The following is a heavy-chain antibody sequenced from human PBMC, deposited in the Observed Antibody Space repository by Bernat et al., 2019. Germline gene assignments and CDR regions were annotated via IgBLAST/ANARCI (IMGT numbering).Heavy chain of an antibody. CDR3: ASARGYCSGGSCYYDFDY. CDR2: ISISSSYT. D-gene: IGHD2-15*01. Sequence: QVQLVESGGGLVKPGGSLRLSCAASGFTFSDYYMSWIRQAPGKGLEWVSYISISSSYTNYADSVKGRFTISRDNAKNSLYLQMNSLRAEDTAVYYCASARGYCSGGSCYYDFDYWGQGTLVTVSS. CDR1: GFTFSDYY. J-gene: IGHJ4*02. V-gene: IGHV3-11*05.